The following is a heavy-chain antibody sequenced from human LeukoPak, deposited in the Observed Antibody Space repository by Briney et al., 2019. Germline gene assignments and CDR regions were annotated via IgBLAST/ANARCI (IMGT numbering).Heavy chain of an antibody. CDR1: GFTFSNAC. CDR3: TTDPLVVLDY. CDR2: TKSKTDGGTK. J-gene: IGHJ4*02. Sequence: GGSLRLSCAASGFTFSNACMSWVRQAPGKGLEWVGRTKSKTDGGTKDYAAPVKGRFTISRDDSKNTLYLQMNSLKTEDTAVYYCTTDPLVVLDYWGQGTLVTVSS. D-gene: IGHD3-22*01. V-gene: IGHV3-15*01.